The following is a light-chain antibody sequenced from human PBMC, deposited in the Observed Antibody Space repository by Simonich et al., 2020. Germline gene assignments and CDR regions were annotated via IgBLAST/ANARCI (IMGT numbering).Light chain of an antibody. Sequence: QSALTQPASVSGSPGQSITISCTGTSSDVGGYNYVSWYQQHPGKAPKLKINVVNKRPTGVSNRFSGSKSGNTASLTISGLQAEDEADYYCSSYTSSSTVVFGGGTKLTVL. CDR3: SSYTSSSTVV. V-gene: IGLV2-14*03. CDR2: VVN. CDR1: SSDVGGYNY. J-gene: IGLJ2*01.